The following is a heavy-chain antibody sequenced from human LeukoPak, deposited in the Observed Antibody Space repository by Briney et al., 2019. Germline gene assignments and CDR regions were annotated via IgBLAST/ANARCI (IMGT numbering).Heavy chain of an antibody. CDR2: ISGHNGHT. CDR3: ARGPGIAVAGVFDY. Sequence: GASVKVSCKASGYTFTSYGINWVRQAPGQGLEWMGWISGHNGHTNYVQKMQGRVTMTTDTSTNTAYMELRNLTSDDTAVYYCARGPGIAVAGVFDYWGQGSQVTVSS. J-gene: IGHJ4*02. D-gene: IGHD6-19*01. V-gene: IGHV1-18*04. CDR1: GYTFTSYG.